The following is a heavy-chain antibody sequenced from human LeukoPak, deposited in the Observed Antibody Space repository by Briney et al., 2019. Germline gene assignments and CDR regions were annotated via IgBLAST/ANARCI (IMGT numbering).Heavy chain of an antibody. CDR2: ISSSGGAYT. J-gene: IGHJ5*02. D-gene: IGHD3/OR15-3a*01. V-gene: IGHV3-21*01. CDR3: ARVWTNNWFDP. CDR1: GFTFSTYA. Sequence: PGGSLRLSCAASGFTFSTYAMNWVRQAPGKGLEWVSSISSSGGAYTYYADSVKGRFTISRDNAQNSLYLQMNSLRAEDTAVYYCARVWTNNWFDPWGQGTLVTVSS.